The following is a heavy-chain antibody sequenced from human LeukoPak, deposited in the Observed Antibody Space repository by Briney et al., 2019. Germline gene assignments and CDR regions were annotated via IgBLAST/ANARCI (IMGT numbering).Heavy chain of an antibody. V-gene: IGHV3-30-3*01. D-gene: IGHD6-13*01. CDR3: ARVWVGYSSSPQGFFDL. Sequence: PGRSLRLSCAASGFTFSSYAIHWVRQAPGKGLEWVAVISHDGYNKYYADSVKGRFTISRDSSKNTLYLQMNSLRAEDTAVYYCARVWVGYSSSPQGFFDLWGRGTLVTVSS. CDR2: ISHDGYNK. CDR1: GFTFSSYA. J-gene: IGHJ2*01.